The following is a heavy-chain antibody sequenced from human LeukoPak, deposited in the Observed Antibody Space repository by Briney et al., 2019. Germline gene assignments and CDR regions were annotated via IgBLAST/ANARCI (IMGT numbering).Heavy chain of an antibody. CDR3: ASDAAWPL. D-gene: IGHD6-25*01. CDR1: GFTVSSNY. CDR2: ISSSSSYI. J-gene: IGHJ4*02. V-gene: IGHV3-21*01. Sequence: GGSLRLSCAASGFTVSSNYMSWVRQAPGKGLEWVSSISSSSSYIYYADSVKGRFTISRDNAKNSLYLQMNSLRAEDTAVYYCASDAAWPLWGQGTLVTVSS.